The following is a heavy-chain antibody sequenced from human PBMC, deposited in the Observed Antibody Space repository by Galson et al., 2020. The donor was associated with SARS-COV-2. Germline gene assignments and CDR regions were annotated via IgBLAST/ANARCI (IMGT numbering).Heavy chain of an antibody. Sequence: KISCKASGGTFSSYAISWVRQAPGQGLEWMGGIIPIFGTANYAQKFQGRVTITADESTSTAYMELSSLRSEDTAVYYCARGGGDIVVYWFDPWGQGTLVTVSS. V-gene: IGHV1-69*01. CDR3: ARGGGDIVVYWFDP. CDR2: IIPIFGTA. D-gene: IGHD2-15*01. J-gene: IGHJ5*02. CDR1: GGTFSSYA.